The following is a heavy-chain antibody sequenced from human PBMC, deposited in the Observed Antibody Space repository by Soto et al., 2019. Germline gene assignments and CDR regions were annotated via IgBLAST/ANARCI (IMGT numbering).Heavy chain of an antibody. CDR3: ARDLYDYVWGSYRPWAFDI. Sequence: PSETLSLTCAVSGGSISSSNWWSWVRQPPGKGLEWIGEIYHSGSTNYNPSLKSRVTISVDTSKNQFSLKLSSVTAADTAVYYCARDLYDYVWGSYRPWAFDIWGQGTMVT. V-gene: IGHV4-4*02. D-gene: IGHD3-16*02. CDR2: IYHSGST. CDR1: GGSISSSNW. J-gene: IGHJ3*02.